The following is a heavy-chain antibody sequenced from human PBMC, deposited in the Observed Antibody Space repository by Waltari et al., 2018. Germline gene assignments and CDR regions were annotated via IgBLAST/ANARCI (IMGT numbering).Heavy chain of an antibody. CDR2: KAYDGSNK. J-gene: IGHJ6*02. Sequence: GKGLECVAVKAYDGSNKYYAHSVKGRFTISRDNSKNTLYLQMNSLRAEDTAVYYCAKRAMETHYYYGMDVWGQGTTVTVSS. CDR3: AKRAMETHYYYGMDV. V-gene: IGHV3-30*18. D-gene: IGHD5-18*01.